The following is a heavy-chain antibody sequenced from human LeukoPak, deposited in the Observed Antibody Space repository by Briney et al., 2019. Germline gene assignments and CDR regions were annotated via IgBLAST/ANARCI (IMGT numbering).Heavy chain of an antibody. CDR3: ARVNYYDSSGYYNDY. CDR2: INHSGST. CDR1: GGSFSGYY. J-gene: IGHJ4*02. Sequence: PSETLTLTCAVYGGSFSGYYWSWIRQPPGKGLEWIGEINHSGSTNYNPSLKSRVTISVDTSKNQFSLKLSSVTAADTAVYYCARVNYYDSSGYYNDYWGQGTLVTVSS. D-gene: IGHD3-22*01. V-gene: IGHV4-34*01.